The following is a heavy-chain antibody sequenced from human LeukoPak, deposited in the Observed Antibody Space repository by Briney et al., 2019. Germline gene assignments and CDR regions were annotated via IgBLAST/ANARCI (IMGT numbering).Heavy chain of an antibody. V-gene: IGHV1-2*02. CDR2: INPNSGDT. Sequence: ASVKVSCKPSGYTFIAYYIHLVRQAPGQGLEWMGWINPNSGDTNYAQKFQDRVTMTWDTSVSTAYMEPSSLTSDDTAVYYCASKGDGSCDSSLCQGAFDFWGQGSVVTVSS. CDR1: GYTFIAYY. CDR3: ASKGDGSCDSSLCQGAFDF. D-gene: IGHD2-21*01. J-gene: IGHJ3*01.